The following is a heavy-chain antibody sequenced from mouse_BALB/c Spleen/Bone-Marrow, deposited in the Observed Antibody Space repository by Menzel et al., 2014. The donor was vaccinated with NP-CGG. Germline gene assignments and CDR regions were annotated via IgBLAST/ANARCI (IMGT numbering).Heavy chain of an antibody. J-gene: IGHJ4*01. CDR1: GYTFTSYY. CDR2: INPSNGGT. CDR3: TRREYYRYDRAMDY. V-gene: IGHV1S81*02. D-gene: IGHD2-14*01. Sequence: QVQLQQSGAELVKPGASVKLSCKASGYTFTSYYMYWVKQRPRQGLEWIGEINPSNGGTNFNEKFKSKATLTVDKSSSTAYMQLSSLTSEDSAVYYCTRREYYRYDRAMDYWGQGTSVTVSS.